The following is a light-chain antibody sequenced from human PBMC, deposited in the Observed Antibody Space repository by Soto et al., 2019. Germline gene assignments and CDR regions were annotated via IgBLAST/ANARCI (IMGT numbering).Light chain of an antibody. V-gene: IGKV3-11*01. CDR2: DAS. J-gene: IGKJ2*01. Sequence: EIVLTQSPATLSLSPGERATLSCRASQSVSDYLAWYQQKPGQAPRLLIYDASNRATGIPARFSGSGFGTDSTLTISSLEPEDVAVYYCEQRSIWPLYTFGQGTKVDIK. CDR3: EQRSIWPLYT. CDR1: QSVSDY.